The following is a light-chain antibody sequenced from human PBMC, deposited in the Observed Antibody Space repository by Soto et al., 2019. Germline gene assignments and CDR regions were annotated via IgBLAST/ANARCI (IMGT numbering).Light chain of an antibody. V-gene: IGKV1-27*01. CDR1: QGISNY. CDR2: AAS. J-gene: IGKJ4*01. CDR3: QKYNRAPALT. Sequence: DIQMTQSPSSLSASVGDRVTITCRASQGISNYLAWSQQKPGKVPKLLIYAASTLQSGVPTRFTGSGSRTDFTLTISSLQPEDVATYYCQKYNRAPALTFGGGTKVQIK.